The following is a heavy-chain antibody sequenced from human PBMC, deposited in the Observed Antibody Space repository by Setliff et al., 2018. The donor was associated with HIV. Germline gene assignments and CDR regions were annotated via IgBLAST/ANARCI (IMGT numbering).Heavy chain of an antibody. Sequence: SETLSLTCTVSDGSISSYYWSWIRQPPGKGLERIGYIYTSGSTKYNPSLNSRVTISVDTSKDQFSLKLRSVTAADTAFYYCASGEYNYGYRFDYWGQGTLVTVSS. CDR1: DGSISSYY. V-gene: IGHV4-4*08. CDR3: ASGEYNYGYRFDY. D-gene: IGHD5-18*01. CDR2: IYTSGST. J-gene: IGHJ4*02.